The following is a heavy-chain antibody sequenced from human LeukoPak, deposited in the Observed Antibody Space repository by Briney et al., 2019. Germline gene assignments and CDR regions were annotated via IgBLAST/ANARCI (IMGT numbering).Heavy chain of an antibody. V-gene: IGHV5-51*01. CDR3: ARSYCSSTSCYASVNRGDNWFDP. CDR2: IYPGDSDT. J-gene: IGHJ5*02. CDR1: GYSFTSYW. Sequence: PGESLKISCKGSGYSFTSYWIGWVRQMPGKGLEWMGIIYPGDSDTRYSPSFQGQVTISADKSISTAYLQWSSLKASDTAMYYCARSYCSSTSCYASVNRGDNWFDPWGQGTLVTVSS. D-gene: IGHD2-2*01.